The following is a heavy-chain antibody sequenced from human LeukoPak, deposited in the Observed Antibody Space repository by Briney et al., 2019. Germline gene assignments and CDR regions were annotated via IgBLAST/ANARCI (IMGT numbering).Heavy chain of an antibody. V-gene: IGHV3-64*01. CDR1: GFTFSSYA. CDR3: AKVGAGLDSSGYYVSIDFDY. Sequence: GGSLRLSCAASGFTFSSYAMHWVRQAPGKGLEYVSAISSNGGSTYYANSVKGRFTISRDNSKNTLYLQMGSLRSEDMAVYYCAKVGAGLDSSGYYVSIDFDYWGQGTLVTVSS. D-gene: IGHD3-22*01. J-gene: IGHJ4*02. CDR2: ISSNGGST.